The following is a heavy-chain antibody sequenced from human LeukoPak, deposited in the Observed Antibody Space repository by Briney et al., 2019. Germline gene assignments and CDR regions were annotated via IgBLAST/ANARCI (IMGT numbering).Heavy chain of an antibody. Sequence: GGSLRLSCAASGFTVSSNYMSWVRQAPGKGLEWVSVIYSGGSTYYADSVKGRFTISRDNSKNTLYLQMNSLRAEDTAVYYCAKDIAVIHLYYFDYWGQGTLVTVSS. D-gene: IGHD6-19*01. CDR1: GFTVSSNY. CDR3: AKDIAVIHLYYFDY. J-gene: IGHJ4*02. V-gene: IGHV3-66*01. CDR2: IYSGGST.